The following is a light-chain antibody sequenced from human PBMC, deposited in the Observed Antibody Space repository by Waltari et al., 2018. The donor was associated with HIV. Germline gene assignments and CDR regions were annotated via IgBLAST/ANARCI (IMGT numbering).Light chain of an antibody. Sequence: QSVLTQPPSVSAAPRQTVTISCSGSSSNIGKNYISWYQQLPGTAPKLLVYDNNKRPSGIPDRFSGSKSGTSATLGITGLQTGDEADYYCGTWDSSLSAGVFGGGTKLTVL. CDR3: GTWDSSLSAGV. V-gene: IGLV1-51*01. CDR2: DNN. CDR1: SSNIGKNY. J-gene: IGLJ2*01.